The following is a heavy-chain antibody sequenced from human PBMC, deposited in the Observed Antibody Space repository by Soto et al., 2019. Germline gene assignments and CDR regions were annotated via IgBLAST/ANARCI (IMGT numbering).Heavy chain of an antibody. Sequence: SETLSLTCTVSGGSISGNYWTWIRQPPGKGLEWIGYIYYSGTVNYNPSLKSRVTISVDTSKNQFSLHLTSVTAADTAVYYCARDMTEIQDWGQGTLVTVYS. CDR3: ARDMTEIQD. CDR2: IYYSGTV. CDR1: GGSISGNY. J-gene: IGHJ4*02. V-gene: IGHV4-59*13. D-gene: IGHD2-21*02.